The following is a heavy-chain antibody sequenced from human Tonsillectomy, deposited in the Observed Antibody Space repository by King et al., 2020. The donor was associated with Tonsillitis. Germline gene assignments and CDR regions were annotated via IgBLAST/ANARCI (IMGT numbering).Heavy chain of an antibody. CDR3: TTDAVVVVIDF. CDR1: GFTFSDAW. CDR2: IKSKTDGGTT. D-gene: IGHD3-22*01. J-gene: IGHJ4*02. V-gene: IGHV3-15*01. Sequence: VQLVESGGGLVKPGGSLRLSCAASGFTFSDAWMSWVRQAPGKGLEWIGRIKSKTDGGTTDYAAPVKGRFTISRDDSKNTLYLQMNSLKTEDTAVYYCTTDAVVVVIDFWGQGTLVTVSS.